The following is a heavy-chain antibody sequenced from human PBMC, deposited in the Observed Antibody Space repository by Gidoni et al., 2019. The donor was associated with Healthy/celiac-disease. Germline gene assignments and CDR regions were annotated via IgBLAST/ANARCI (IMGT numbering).Heavy chain of an antibody. CDR3: ARDIVATTWGGYYYGMDV. V-gene: IGHV1-69*04. CDR1: VGTFSSYA. Sequence: QVQLVQSGAEVKKPGSSVKVSCKASVGTFSSYAISWVRQAPGQGLEWMGRIIPILGIANYAQKFQGRVTITADKSTSTAYMELSSLRSEDTAVHYCARDIVATTWGGYYYGMDVWGQGTTVTVSS. J-gene: IGHJ6*02. CDR2: IIPILGIA. D-gene: IGHD5-12*01.